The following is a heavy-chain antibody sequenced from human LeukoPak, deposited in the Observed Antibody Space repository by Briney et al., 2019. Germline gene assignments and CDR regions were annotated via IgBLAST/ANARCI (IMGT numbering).Heavy chain of an antibody. V-gene: IGHV1-3*03. Sequence: GASVKVSCKASGYTFTNYALHWVRQAPGQRLEWMGWINAGDGNIKYSQDFQGRVTITRDTSASTVYMDLSSLRSEDVAVYYCARDVSVATYYFDYWGQGTLATVSS. CDR3: ARDVSVATYYFDY. CDR1: GYTFTNYA. D-gene: IGHD5-12*01. CDR2: INAGDGNI. J-gene: IGHJ4*02.